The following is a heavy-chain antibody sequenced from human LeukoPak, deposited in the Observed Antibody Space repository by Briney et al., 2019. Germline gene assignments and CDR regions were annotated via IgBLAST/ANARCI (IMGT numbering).Heavy chain of an antibody. CDR1: GFTFSSYS. CDR2: ISSSSSYI. Sequence: GGSLRLSCAASGFTFSSYSMNWVRRAPGKGLEWVSSISSSSSYIYYADSVKGRFTISRDNAKNSLYLQMNSLRAEDTAVYYCAGGSEYQLLSGYWGQGTLVTVSS. D-gene: IGHD2-2*01. V-gene: IGHV3-21*01. J-gene: IGHJ4*02. CDR3: AGGSEYQLLSGY.